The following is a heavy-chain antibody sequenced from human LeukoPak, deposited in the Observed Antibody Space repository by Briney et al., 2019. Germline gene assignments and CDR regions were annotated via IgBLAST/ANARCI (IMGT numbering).Heavy chain of an antibody. D-gene: IGHD2-2*01. J-gene: IGHJ4*02. CDR3: AKGAIVVVPAAMGILYFDY. CDR2: ISGSGGST. Sequence: GGSLRLSCAASGFTFSSYAMSWVRQAPGKGLERVSAISGSGGSTYYADSVKGRFTISRDNSKNTLYLQMDSLRAEDTAVYYCAKGAIVVVPAAMGILYFDYWGQGTLVTVSS. CDR1: GFTFSSYA. V-gene: IGHV3-23*01.